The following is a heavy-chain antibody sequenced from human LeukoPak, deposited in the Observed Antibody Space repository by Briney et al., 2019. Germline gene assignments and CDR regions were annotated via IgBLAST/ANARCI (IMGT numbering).Heavy chain of an antibody. Sequence: PGGSLRLSCAASGFTYVNHAMSWVRRAPGKGLDWVSGISGSGDRTHYADSVKGRFTISRDNAKNSLYLQMNSLRAEDTAVYYCSSGVPAVNYWGQGTLVTVSS. V-gene: IGHV3-23*01. CDR2: ISGSGDRT. CDR1: GFTYVNHA. CDR3: SSGVPAVNY. D-gene: IGHD2-2*01. J-gene: IGHJ4*02.